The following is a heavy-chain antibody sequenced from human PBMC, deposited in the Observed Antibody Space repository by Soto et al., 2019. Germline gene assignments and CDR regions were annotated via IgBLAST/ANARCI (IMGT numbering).Heavy chain of an antibody. CDR1: GYSFTSYW. CDR3: TAVADSYTYEVDY. V-gene: IGHV5-51*01. Sequence: GESLKISCQCSGYSFTSYWIGWVRQMPGKGLEWMGIIYPDDSDTRYSPSFQGQVTISADKFISTAYLQWSSLKASGTAMYYCTAVADSYTYEVDYWGPGTLVTVSS. CDR2: IYPDDSDT. J-gene: IGHJ4*02. D-gene: IGHD1-26*01.